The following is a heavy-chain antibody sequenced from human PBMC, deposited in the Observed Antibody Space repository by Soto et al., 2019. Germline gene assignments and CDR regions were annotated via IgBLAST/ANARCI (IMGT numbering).Heavy chain of an antibody. V-gene: IGHV1-69*02. CDR1: GGTFSSYT. J-gene: IGHJ6*02. CDR3: ARTWGYCSGGSCPGRYGMDV. CDR2: IIPILGIA. Sequence: SVKVSCKASGGTFSSYTISWVRQAPGQGLEWLGRIIPILGIANYAQKFQGRVTITADKSTSTAYMELSSLRSEDTAVYYCARTWGYCSGGSCPGRYGMDVWGQGTTVTVSS. D-gene: IGHD2-15*01.